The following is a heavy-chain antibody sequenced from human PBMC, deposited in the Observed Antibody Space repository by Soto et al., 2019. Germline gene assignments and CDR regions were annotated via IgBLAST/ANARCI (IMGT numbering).Heavy chain of an antibody. Sequence: LSLTFAVYGXSFSGYYWSWIRQPPGKGLEWIGEINHSGSTNYNPSLKSRVTISVDTSKNQFSLKLSPVTAADTAVYYCARRGYSYRIWFDPWGQGTQVTVSS. V-gene: IGHV4-34*01. CDR1: GXSFSGYY. D-gene: IGHD5-18*01. CDR3: ARRGYSYRIWFDP. CDR2: INHSGST. J-gene: IGHJ5*02.